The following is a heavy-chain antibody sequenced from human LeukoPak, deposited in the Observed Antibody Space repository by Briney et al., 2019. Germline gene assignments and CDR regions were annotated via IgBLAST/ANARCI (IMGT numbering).Heavy chain of an antibody. D-gene: IGHD1-26*01. CDR2: INHSGST. Sequence: SETLSLTCTVSGGSISSYYWSWIRQPPGKGLEWIGEINHSGSTNYNPSLKSRVTISVDTSKNQFSLKLSSVTAADTAVYYCARGYSGSYGRFDYWGQGTLVTVSS. CDR1: GGSISSYY. V-gene: IGHV4-34*01. J-gene: IGHJ4*02. CDR3: ARGYSGSYGRFDY.